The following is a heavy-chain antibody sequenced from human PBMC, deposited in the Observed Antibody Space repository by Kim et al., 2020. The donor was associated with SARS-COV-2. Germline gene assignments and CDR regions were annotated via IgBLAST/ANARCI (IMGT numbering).Heavy chain of an antibody. D-gene: IGHD3-3*01. CDR2: ISAYNGNT. Sequence: ASVKVSCKASGYTFTSYGISWVRQAPGQGLEWMGWISAYNGNTNYAQKLQGRVTMTTDTSTSTAYMELRSLRSDDTAVYYCARAYYDFWSGYWGYYYGMDVWGQGTTVTVSS. CDR1: GYTFTSYG. V-gene: IGHV1-18*04. CDR3: ARAYYDFWSGYWGYYYGMDV. J-gene: IGHJ6*02.